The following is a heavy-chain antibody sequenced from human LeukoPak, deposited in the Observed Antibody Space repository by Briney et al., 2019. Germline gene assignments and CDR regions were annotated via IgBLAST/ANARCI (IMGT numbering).Heavy chain of an antibody. CDR1: GFTFSSYG. CDR3: ANGPTASVYFAYFDY. CDR2: IRYDGSNK. D-gene: IGHD3-22*01. J-gene: IGHJ4*02. Sequence: QSGGSLRLSCAASGFTFSSYGMHWVRQAPGKGLEWVAFIRYDGSNKYYADSVKGRFTISRDNSKNTLYLQMNSLRVEDTALYYCANGPTASVYFAYFDYWGQGSPVTVSS. V-gene: IGHV3-30*02.